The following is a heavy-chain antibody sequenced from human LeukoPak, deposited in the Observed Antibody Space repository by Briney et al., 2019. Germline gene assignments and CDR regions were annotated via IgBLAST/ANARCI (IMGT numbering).Heavy chain of an antibody. CDR3: AREDDYALDY. D-gene: IGHD4-17*01. J-gene: IGHJ4*02. CDR1: GFTFSSYA. V-gene: IGHV3-30-3*01. CDR2: ISYDGSSE. Sequence: GGSLRLSCAASGFTFSSYAMHWVRQAPGKGLEWVAVISYDGSSEYYADSVRGRFTISRDNFKNTLYLQMNSLRAEDTAVHHCAREDDYALDYWGQGTLVTVSS.